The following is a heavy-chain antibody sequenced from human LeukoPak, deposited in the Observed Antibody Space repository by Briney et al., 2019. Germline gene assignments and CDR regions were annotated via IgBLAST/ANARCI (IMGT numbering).Heavy chain of an antibody. CDR3: ARARDSSGYLYYYYYMDV. D-gene: IGHD3-22*01. CDR1: GGSFSGYY. CDR2: INHSGST. J-gene: IGHJ6*03. Sequence: PSETLSLTCAVYGGSFSGYYWSWIRQPPGKGLEWIGEINHSGSTNYNPSLKSRVTISVDTSKNQFSLKLSSVTAADTAVYYCARARDSSGYLYYYYYMDVWGKGTTVTISS. V-gene: IGHV4-34*01.